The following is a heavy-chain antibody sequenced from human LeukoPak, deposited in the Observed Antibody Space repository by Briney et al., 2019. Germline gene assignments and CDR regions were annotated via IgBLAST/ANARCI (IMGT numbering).Heavy chain of an antibody. CDR1: GYSFSNYA. CDR3: AAFGSGYDY. Sequence: ASVKVSRKASGYSFSNYAIHWVRQAPGQRLEWMGWINAGNGNTRYSQRFQGRVTITRDTSASAVSMELSSLRSEDTAVYYCAAFGSGYDYWGQGTLVTVSS. CDR2: INAGNGNT. V-gene: IGHV1-3*01. J-gene: IGHJ4*02. D-gene: IGHD3-22*01.